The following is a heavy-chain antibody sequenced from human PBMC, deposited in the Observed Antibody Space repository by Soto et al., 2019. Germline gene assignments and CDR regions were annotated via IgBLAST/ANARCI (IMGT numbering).Heavy chain of an antibody. Sequence: PGGSLRLSCTASGFTFSSYEINWGRQAPGKGLEWVSYISSSGTIIYYADSVKGRFTISRDNAKNSLYLQMNSLRAEDTAVYYCARGVLYYYDSSGYPHWFDPWGQGTLVTVSS. CDR1: GFTFSSYE. V-gene: IGHV3-48*03. J-gene: IGHJ5*02. CDR2: ISSSGTII. CDR3: ARGVLYYYDSSGYPHWFDP. D-gene: IGHD3-22*01.